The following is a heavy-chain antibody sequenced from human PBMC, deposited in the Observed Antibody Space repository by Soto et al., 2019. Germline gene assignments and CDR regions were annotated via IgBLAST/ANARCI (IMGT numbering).Heavy chain of an antibody. CDR3: AKAGPVGWFDP. CDR2: ISYDGSNK. V-gene: IGHV3-30*18. Sequence: QVQLVESGGGVVQPGRPLRLSCAASGFTFSSYGMHWVRQAPGKGLEWVAVISYDGSNKYYADSVKGRFTISRDNSKNALCLQMNSLRAEDTAVYYCAKAGPVGWFDPWGQGTLVTVSS. D-gene: IGHD1-26*01. J-gene: IGHJ5*02. CDR1: GFTFSSYG.